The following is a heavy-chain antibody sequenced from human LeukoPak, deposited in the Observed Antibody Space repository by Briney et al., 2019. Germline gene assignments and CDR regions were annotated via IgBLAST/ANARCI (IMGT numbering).Heavy chain of an antibody. D-gene: IGHD5-24*01. CDR2: VFYGGNT. CDR1: GGSINSYY. CDR3: ARARDDYINNWFDP. J-gene: IGHJ5*02. Sequence: SETLSLTCIVSGGSINSYYWNWLRQPPGKGLEWIGYVFYGGNTNYNPSLKSRVTISVDASKSQLSLKLSSVTAADAAVYYCARARDDYINNWFDPWGQGTLVTVSS. V-gene: IGHV4-59*01.